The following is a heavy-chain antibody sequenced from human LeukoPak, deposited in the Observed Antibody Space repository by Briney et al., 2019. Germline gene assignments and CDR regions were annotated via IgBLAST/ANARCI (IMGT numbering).Heavy chain of an antibody. V-gene: IGHV3-30*04. CDR2: IPFDGVHT. D-gene: IGHD3-10*01. CDR1: ILPLNQHA. Sequence: PGGSLRLSCIASILPLNQHAVQGVRRAPGKGLEGVAVIPFDGVHTLYADSVKGRFTISRDNSKNTLYLQMDSLRHEDTAVYYCTREIFYGSGSYFDQWGEGSLVTVPS. J-gene: IGHJ5*02. CDR3: TREIFYGSGSYFDQ.